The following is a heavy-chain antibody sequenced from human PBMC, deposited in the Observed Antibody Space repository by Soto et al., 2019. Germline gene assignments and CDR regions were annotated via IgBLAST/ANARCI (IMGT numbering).Heavy chain of an antibody. CDR1: GGSISSVGYY. Sequence: QVQLQESGPGLVKPSQTLSLTCTVSGGSISSVGYYWSWIRQHPGKGLEWIGYIYYSGSTYYNPSLKSRVTISVDTSKNQFSLKMSSVTAADTAVYYCAREWRDYYFDYWGQGTLVTVSS. CDR2: IYYSGST. V-gene: IGHV4-31*03. J-gene: IGHJ4*02. CDR3: AREWRDYYFDY.